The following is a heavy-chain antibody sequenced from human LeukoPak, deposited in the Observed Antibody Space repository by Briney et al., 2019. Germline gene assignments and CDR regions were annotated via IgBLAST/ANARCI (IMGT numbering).Heavy chain of an antibody. CDR3: ARDRSGSYPDY. J-gene: IGHJ4*02. CDR2: IYTSGST. Sequence: SSETLSLTCTVSGGSISSGSYYWSWIRQPAGKGLEWIGRIYTSGSTNYNPSLKSRVTISVDTSKNQFSLKLSSVTAADTAVYYCARDRSGSYPDYWGQGTLVTVSS. CDR1: GGSISSGSYY. V-gene: IGHV4-61*02. D-gene: IGHD1-26*01.